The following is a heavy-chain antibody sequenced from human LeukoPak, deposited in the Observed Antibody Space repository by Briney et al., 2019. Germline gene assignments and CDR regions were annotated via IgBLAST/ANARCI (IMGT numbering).Heavy chain of an antibody. J-gene: IGHJ3*02. CDR1: GFTFSRYW. D-gene: IGHD2-8*02. CDR3: AKTYMWSIDAFHM. Sequence: GGSLRLSCAAAGFTFSRYWMSWVRQAPGKGLEWVANIKQDGSEKYYVDSVKGRVTISRDNSKNTLFLQLNSLRAEDAAVYYCAKTYMWSIDAFHMWGQGTMVTVSS. CDR2: IKQDGSEK. V-gene: IGHV3-7*05.